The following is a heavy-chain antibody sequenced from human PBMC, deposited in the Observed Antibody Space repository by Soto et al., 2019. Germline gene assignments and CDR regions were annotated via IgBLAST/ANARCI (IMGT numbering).Heavy chain of an antibody. CDR2: VIPISGIT. J-gene: IGHJ4*01. D-gene: IGHD2-21*01. CDR3: GRAVDWPAVDY. Sequence: VKVSCKASGSTFSSYTYNWVRQAPGQGLEWMGRVIPISGITKYAQKFQGRVTITADKSTSTTFMELSSLRSDDTAVYSCGRAVDWPAVDYWGQ. V-gene: IGHV1-69*02. CDR1: GSTFSSYT.